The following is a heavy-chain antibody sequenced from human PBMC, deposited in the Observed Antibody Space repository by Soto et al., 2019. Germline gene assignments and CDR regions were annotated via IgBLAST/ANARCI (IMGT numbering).Heavy chain of an antibody. Sequence: GGSLRLSCAASGFTFDDYAMYWVRQAPGKALEWVSSINWNSGTINYADSVKGRFTISRDNAKNSLYLQMNSLRTEDTALYYCAKGSHGPSHTGWFDPWGQGTQVTVSS. V-gene: IGHV3-9*01. CDR1: GFTFDDYA. CDR3: AKGSHGPSHTGWFDP. J-gene: IGHJ5*02. D-gene: IGHD2-8*02. CDR2: INWNSGTI.